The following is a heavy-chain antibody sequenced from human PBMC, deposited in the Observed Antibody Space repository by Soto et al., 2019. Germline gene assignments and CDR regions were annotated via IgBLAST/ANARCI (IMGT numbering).Heavy chain of an antibody. D-gene: IGHD3-10*01. J-gene: IGHJ5*02. CDR3: ARVPPVPDWFDP. Sequence: ASMKVSCKASGYTFTSYGISWVRQAPGQGLEWKGWISAYNGDTNYAQKLQGRVTMTTDTSTSTAYMELSSLRSDDTAVYYCARVPPVPDWFDPWGQGTLVTVSS. CDR1: GYTFTSYG. V-gene: IGHV1-18*01. CDR2: ISAYNGDT.